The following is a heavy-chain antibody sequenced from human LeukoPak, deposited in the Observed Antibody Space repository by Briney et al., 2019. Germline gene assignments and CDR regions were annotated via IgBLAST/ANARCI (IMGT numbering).Heavy chain of an antibody. CDR1: GYTFTSYG. CDR2: ISPYRGDT. V-gene: IGHV1-18*01. J-gene: IGHJ6*02. Sequence: AASVKVSCKASGYTFTSYGISWVRQAPGQGLEWMGWISPYRGDTEYAQRSQGRVTMTTDTSTSTAYMEVRSLRSDDTAVYYCARQVLIVGGRYGMDVWGQGTTVTVSS. CDR3: ARQVLIVGGRYGMDV. D-gene: IGHD3-22*01.